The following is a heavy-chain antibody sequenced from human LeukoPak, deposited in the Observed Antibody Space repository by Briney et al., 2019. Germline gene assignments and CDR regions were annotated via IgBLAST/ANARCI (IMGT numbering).Heavy chain of an antibody. CDR1: GFTFSSYS. CDR2: ISSSSSTI. J-gene: IGHJ4*02. D-gene: IGHD2-2*01. Sequence: GGSLRLSCAASGFTFSSYSMNWVRQAPGKGLEWVSYISSSSSTIYSADSVKGRFTISRDNAKNSLYLQMNSLRAEDTAVYYCASWGSTSHDPSFDYWGQGTLVTVSS. CDR3: ASWGSTSHDPSFDY. V-gene: IGHV3-48*01.